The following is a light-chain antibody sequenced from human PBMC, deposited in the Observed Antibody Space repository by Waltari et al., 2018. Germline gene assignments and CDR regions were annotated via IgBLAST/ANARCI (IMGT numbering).Light chain of an antibody. V-gene: IGKV3-11*01. CDR2: DAS. Sequence: EIVLTQSPATLSLSPGERATLSCRASQSVRSYLAWYQQQPGQAPRLLIYDASNRATSIAARSSSSWASTDFTPINSSREADDFVVYYYQQRSNWRAITFGQGTRLDIK. J-gene: IGKJ5*01. CDR1: QSVRSY. CDR3: QQRSNWRAIT.